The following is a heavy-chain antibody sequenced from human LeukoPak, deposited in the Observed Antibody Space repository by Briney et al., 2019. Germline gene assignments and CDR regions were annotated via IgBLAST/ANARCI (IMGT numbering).Heavy chain of an antibody. CDR1: GGTFSSYG. J-gene: IGHJ4*02. CDR3: ARVSSGIGPGQFDY. CDR2: ISAYNGNT. V-gene: IGHV1-18*01. Sequence: GASVKVSCKASGGTFSSYGISWVRQAPGQGLEWMGWISAYNGNTNYAQKLQGRVTMTTDTSTSTAYMELRSLRSDDTAVYYCARVSSGIGPGQFDYWGQGTLVTVSS. D-gene: IGHD6-25*01.